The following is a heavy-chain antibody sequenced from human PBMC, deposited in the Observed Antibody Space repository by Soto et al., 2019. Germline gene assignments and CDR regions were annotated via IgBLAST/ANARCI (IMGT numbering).Heavy chain of an antibody. Sequence: SLVRQPANKGLEWIGRVFSSVSATYNPSLKSRVSISMDTPENRISLKLDSVTAADAGVYFCARDGMTTGAPWGPGTLVPVSS. CDR3: ARDGMTTGAP. CDR2: VFSSVSA. D-gene: IGHD2-8*02. V-gene: IGHV4-4*07. J-gene: IGHJ5*02.